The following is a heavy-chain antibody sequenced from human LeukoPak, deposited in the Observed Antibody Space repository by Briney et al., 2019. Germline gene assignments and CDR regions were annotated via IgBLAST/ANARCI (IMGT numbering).Heavy chain of an antibody. CDR2: IIPIFGTA. J-gene: IGHJ3*02. CDR1: GGTFSSYA. V-gene: IGHV1-69*06. Sequence: GASVKVSGKASGGTFSSYAISWVRQASGQGLEWMGGIIPIFGTAKYAQKFQGRVTITADKSTSTAYMELSSLRSEDTAVYYCARTGVGPAAGAFDTSGEGTIVTLSS. D-gene: IGHD2-2*01. CDR3: ARTGVGPAAGAFDT.